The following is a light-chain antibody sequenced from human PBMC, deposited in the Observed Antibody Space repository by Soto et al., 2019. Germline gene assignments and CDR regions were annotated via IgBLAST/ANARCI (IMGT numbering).Light chain of an antibody. Sequence: EIVFTHSPGTLSLSPLEISTLSCMASQSVSSYLAWYQQKPGQAPRLLMYEASNRATGIPARFSGGGSGTDFTLTISSLEPEDFAVYYCQQRSDWPWTFGQGTKVDIK. CDR1: QSVSSY. CDR3: QQRSDWPWT. J-gene: IGKJ1*01. CDR2: EAS. V-gene: IGKV3-11*01.